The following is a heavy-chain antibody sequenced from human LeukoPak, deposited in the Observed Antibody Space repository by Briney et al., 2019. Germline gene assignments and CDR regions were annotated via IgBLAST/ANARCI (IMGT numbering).Heavy chain of an antibody. J-gene: IGHJ6*02. V-gene: IGHV3-66*02. CDR2: IYSGGDT. CDR1: GFTVSSNY. D-gene: IGHD4-17*01. Sequence: GGSLRLSCAASGFTVSSNYMSWVRQAPGKGLEWVSVIYSGGDTYYADSVKGRFTISRDNSKNTLHLQMNSLRAEDTAVYYCARDPAMTTVYYYYGMDVWGQGTTVTVSS. CDR3: ARDPAMTTVYYYYGMDV.